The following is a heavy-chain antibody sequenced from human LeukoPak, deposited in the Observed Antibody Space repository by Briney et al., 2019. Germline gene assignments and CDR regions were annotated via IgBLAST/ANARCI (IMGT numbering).Heavy chain of an antibody. V-gene: IGHV3-30-3*01. CDR2: ISYDGSNK. J-gene: IGHJ4*02. D-gene: IGHD5-24*01. CDR1: GFTFSSYA. CDR3: ARDKSNLIIDY. Sequence: GGSLRLSCAASGFTFSSYAMHWVRQAPGKGLEWVAVISYDGSNKYYADSVKGRFTISRDNSKNTLYLQMNSLRAEDTAAYYCARDKSNLIIDYWGQGTLVTVSS.